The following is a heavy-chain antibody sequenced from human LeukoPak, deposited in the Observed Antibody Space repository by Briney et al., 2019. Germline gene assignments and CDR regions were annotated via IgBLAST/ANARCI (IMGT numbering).Heavy chain of an antibody. V-gene: IGHV3-13*05. Sequence: PGGSLRLSCAASGFIFSDYDIHWVRQATGKGLEWVSGIGTAGDPYYPGSVKGRFTISRENAKNALYLQMNSLRAGDTAVYYCARGGYDSSGRDAFDIWGQGTMVTVSS. J-gene: IGHJ3*02. D-gene: IGHD3-22*01. CDR3: ARGGYDSSGRDAFDI. CDR1: GFIFSDYD. CDR2: IGTAGDP.